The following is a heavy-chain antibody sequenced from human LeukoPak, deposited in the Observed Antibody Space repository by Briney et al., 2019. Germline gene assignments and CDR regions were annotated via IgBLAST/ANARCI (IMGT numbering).Heavy chain of an antibody. CDR3: ARGVAGSYFDS. V-gene: IGHV3-13*01. CDR1: GFTFSTYD. J-gene: IGHJ4*02. CDR2: INSGGAT. Sequence: RGSLRLSCAASGFTFSTYDMHWVRQATGKGLEWVSAINSGGATFYPASVKGRFSISRENAENSLYLQMNSLRAGDTAVYYCARGVAGSYFDSWGQGVLVTVSS. D-gene: IGHD3-10*01.